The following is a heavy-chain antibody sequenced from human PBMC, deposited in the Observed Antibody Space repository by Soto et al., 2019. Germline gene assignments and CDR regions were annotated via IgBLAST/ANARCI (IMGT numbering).Heavy chain of an antibody. J-gene: IGHJ6*02. CDR3: ARDADYGGSRGGMDV. CDR2: IYYSGST. V-gene: IGHV4-31*03. CDR1: GGSVNNANYF. D-gene: IGHD4-17*01. Sequence: QVRLEESGPGLVKPSETLSLICSVSGGSVNNANYFWNWIRHHPENGLEWIGYIYYSGSTRYNPSFKTRATLSIDTSKNQFSLRLNSVTVADTAVYFCARDADYGGSRGGMDVWGRWTTVTVSS.